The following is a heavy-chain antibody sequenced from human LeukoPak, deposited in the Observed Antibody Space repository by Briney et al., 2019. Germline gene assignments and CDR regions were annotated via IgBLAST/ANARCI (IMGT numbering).Heavy chain of an antibody. V-gene: IGHV1-69*04. D-gene: IGHD6-19*01. J-gene: IGHJ4*02. CDR1: GGTFSSYA. CDR3: ARELVEYSSGWYPFDY. CDR2: IIPILGIA. Sequence: GASVKVSCKASGGTFSSYAISWVRQAPGQGLEWMGRIIPILGIANYAQKFQGRVTITADKSTSTAYMELSSLRSEDTAVYYCARELVEYSSGWYPFDYWGQGTLVTVSS.